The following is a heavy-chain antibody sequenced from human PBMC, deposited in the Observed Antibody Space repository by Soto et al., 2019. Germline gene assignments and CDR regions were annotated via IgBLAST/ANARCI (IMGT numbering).Heavy chain of an antibody. CDR3: ARTYYAFCNGYQKKGDQYYYGMDV. CDR1: GGSFHTYA. J-gene: IGHJ6*02. Sequence: SVKVSCKASGGSFHTYAISWVRQAPGQGLEWMGGLIPIFRVANYAQKFQGRVIITADESSTTAYMEVSSLRSEDTALYYCARTYYAFCNGYQKKGDQYYYGMDVWGQGTTVTVSS. V-gene: IGHV1-69*13. CDR2: LIPIFRVA. D-gene: IGHD3-3*01.